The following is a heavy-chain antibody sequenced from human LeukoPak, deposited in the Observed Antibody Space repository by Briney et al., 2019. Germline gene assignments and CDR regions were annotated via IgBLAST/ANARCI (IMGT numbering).Heavy chain of an antibody. CDR2: IYYSGST. V-gene: IGHV4-39*01. Sequence: SSETLSLTCTVSGGSISSSTYYWGWIRRPPGKGLEWIGSIYYSGSTYYNPSLKSRVTVSVDTSKNQFSLNLSSATAADTAVYYCVRGSTLRHYQYWGQGTLVTVSS. CDR3: VRGSTLRHYQY. CDR1: GGSISSSTYY. J-gene: IGHJ4*02. D-gene: IGHD3-16*01.